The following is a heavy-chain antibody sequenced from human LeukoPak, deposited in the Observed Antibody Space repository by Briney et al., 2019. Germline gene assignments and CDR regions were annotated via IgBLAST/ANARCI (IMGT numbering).Heavy chain of an antibody. CDR1: GDSISTSSYY. J-gene: IGHJ4*02. CDR2: IYYSGST. D-gene: IGHD3/OR15-3a*01. Sequence: KPSETLSLTCTVSGDSISTSSYYWGWIRQPPGKGLEWLGSIYYSGSTYYNPSLKSRVTISVDTSKNQFSLKLSSVTAADTAVYYCARSHSLWTSFDYWGQGTLVTVSS. V-gene: IGHV4-39*07. CDR3: ARSHSLWTSFDY.